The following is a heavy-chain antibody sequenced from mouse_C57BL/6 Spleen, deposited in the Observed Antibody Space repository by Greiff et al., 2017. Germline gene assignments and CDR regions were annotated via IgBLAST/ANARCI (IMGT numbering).Heavy chain of an antibody. CDR1: GFTFSSYA. D-gene: IGHD1-1*01. Sequence: EVMLVESGGGLVKPGGSLKLSCAASGFTFSSYAMSWVRQTPEKRLEWVATISDGGSYTYYPDNVKGRFTISRDNAKNNLYLQMSHLKSEDTAMYYCARDRGTTVVGGAMDYWGQGTSVTVSS. V-gene: IGHV5-4*01. CDR3: ARDRGTTVVGGAMDY. J-gene: IGHJ4*01. CDR2: ISDGGSYT.